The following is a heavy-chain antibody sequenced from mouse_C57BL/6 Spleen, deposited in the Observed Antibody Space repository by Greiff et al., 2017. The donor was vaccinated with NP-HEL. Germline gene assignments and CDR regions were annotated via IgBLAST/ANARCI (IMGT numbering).Heavy chain of an antibody. CDR3: ARRGYSNYFDY. CDR1: GYTFTSYW. D-gene: IGHD2-5*01. J-gene: IGHJ2*01. V-gene: IGHV1-69*01. CDR2: IDPSDSYT. Sequence: QVQLQQPGAELVMPGASVKLSCKASGYTFTSYWMHWVKQRPGQGLEWIGEIDPSDSYTNYNQKFKGKSTLTVDKSSSTAYMQLSSLTSEDSAVYYCARRGYSNYFDYWGQGTTLTVSS.